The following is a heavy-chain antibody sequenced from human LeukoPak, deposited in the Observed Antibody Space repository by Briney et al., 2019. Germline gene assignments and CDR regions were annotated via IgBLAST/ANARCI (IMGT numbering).Heavy chain of an antibody. CDR1: GGSISSYY. J-gene: IGHJ6*03. D-gene: IGHD1-1*01. CDR2: IYTSGST. Sequence: PSETLSLTYTVSGGSISSYYWSWIRQPAGKGLEWIGRIYTSGSTNYNPSLKSRVTMSVDTSKNQFSLKLSSVTAADTAVYYCVRGVPVRYYYYMDVWGKGTTVTVSS. V-gene: IGHV4-4*07. CDR3: VRGVPVRYYYYMDV.